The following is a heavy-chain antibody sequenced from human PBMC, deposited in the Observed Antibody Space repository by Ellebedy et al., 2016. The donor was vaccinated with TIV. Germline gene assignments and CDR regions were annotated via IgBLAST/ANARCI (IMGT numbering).Heavy chain of an antibody. V-gene: IGHV3-13*01. D-gene: IGHD1-14*01. CDR2: FGSGGDA. Sequence: GESLKISCAASGFTFRIYDMHWVRQSIGKGLEWVSAFGSGGDAYSPASVKGRFTISRENAKNSVYLQMNSLRVGDTAVYYCVRGGAAPHNRYFDFWGRGTLVTVSS. CDR3: VRGGAAPHNRYFDF. CDR1: GFTFRIYD. J-gene: IGHJ2*01.